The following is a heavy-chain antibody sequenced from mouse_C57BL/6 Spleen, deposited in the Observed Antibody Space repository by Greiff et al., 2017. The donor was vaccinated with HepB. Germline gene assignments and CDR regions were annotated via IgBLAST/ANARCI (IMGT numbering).Heavy chain of an antibody. D-gene: IGHD1-1*01. CDR2: ISGGGGNT. Sequence: EVKLMESGGGLVKPGGSLKLSCAASGFTFSSYTMSWVRQTPEKRLEWVATISGGGGNTYYPDSVKGRFTISRDNAKNTLYLQMSSLRSEYTALYYCARSPSITTVVAHYFDYWGQGTTLTVSS. CDR3: ARSPSITTVVAHYFDY. V-gene: IGHV5-9*01. J-gene: IGHJ2*01. CDR1: GFTFSSYT.